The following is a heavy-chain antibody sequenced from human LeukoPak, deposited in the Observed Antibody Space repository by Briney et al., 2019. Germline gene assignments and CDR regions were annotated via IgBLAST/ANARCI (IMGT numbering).Heavy chain of an antibody. CDR1: GGSISSYY. CDR3: ARVGGSGSYRRGAFDI. D-gene: IGHD1-26*01. Sequence: SETLSLTCTVSGGSISSYYWSWIRQPPGKGLEWIGYIYYSGSTNYNPSLKSRVTISVDTSKNQFSLKLSSVTAADTAVYYCARVGGSGSYRRGAFDIWGQGTMVTVSS. J-gene: IGHJ3*02. CDR2: IYYSGST. V-gene: IGHV4-59*01.